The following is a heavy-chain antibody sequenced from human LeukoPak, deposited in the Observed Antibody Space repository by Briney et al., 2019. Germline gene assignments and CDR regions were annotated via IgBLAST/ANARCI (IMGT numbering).Heavy chain of an antibody. CDR1: GFTFSGFG. J-gene: IGHJ4*02. Sequence: PGGSLRLSCAASGFTFSGFGMHWVRQAPGKGLEWVAVIWYDGSNKYYADSVKGRFTISRDNPKNALYLQMNSLRAEDTAVYYCARRYFEYWGQGTLVTVSS. CDR2: IWYDGSNK. CDR3: ARRYFEY. V-gene: IGHV3-33*01.